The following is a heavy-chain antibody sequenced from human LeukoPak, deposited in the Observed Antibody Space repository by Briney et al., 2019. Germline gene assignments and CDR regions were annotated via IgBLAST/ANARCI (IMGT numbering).Heavy chain of an antibody. CDR1: GYTFTGYY. CDR2: INPNSGGT. V-gene: IGHV1-2*02. J-gene: IGHJ3*02. D-gene: IGHD2-21*01. CDR3: AREILFGSDAFDI. Sequence: ASVKVSCKASGYTFTGYYMHWVRQAPGQGLEWMGWINPNSGGTNYAQKFQGRVTMTRDTSISTAYMELSRLRSDDTAVYYCAREILFGSDAFDIWGQGTMVTVSS.